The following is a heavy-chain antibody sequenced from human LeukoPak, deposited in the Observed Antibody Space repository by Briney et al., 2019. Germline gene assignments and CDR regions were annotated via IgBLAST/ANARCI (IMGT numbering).Heavy chain of an antibody. D-gene: IGHD6-25*01. V-gene: IGHV3-23*01. CDR3: PAAGY. Sequence: GGSLRLSCAGSGFTFTSYDLSWVRQAQGKGLEWVSTISGGGERTYYADSVKGRFTISRDNSKDTLYLQMNSLRVEDTAVYYCPAAGYWGRGTLVTVSS. CDR2: ISGGGERT. CDR1: GFTFTSYD. J-gene: IGHJ4*02.